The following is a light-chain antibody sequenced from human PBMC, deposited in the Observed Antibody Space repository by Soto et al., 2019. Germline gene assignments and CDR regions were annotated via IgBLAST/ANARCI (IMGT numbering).Light chain of an antibody. V-gene: IGLV2-14*01. Sequence: QSVLTQPASVSGSPGRSITISCTGTSSDVGGYDYVAWYQHHPGKAPKLLIYAVTDRPSGVSNRFSGSKSGNTASLTISGLQAEDEADYYCSSYTNTTTRVFGGGTKVTVL. J-gene: IGLJ2*01. CDR2: AVT. CDR3: SSYTNTTTRV. CDR1: SSDVGGYDY.